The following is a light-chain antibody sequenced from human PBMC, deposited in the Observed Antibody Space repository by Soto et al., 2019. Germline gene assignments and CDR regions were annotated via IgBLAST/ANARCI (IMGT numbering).Light chain of an antibody. CDR2: GAS. V-gene: IGKV3-20*01. CDR1: QTITKGN. J-gene: IGKJ4*01. Sequence: EGVLTQSPGTLSLSPGERATLSCSSSQTITKGNLAWYQQKPGQAPRLLIYGASSRATGIPDRFSGSGSGTDFTLTISRLEPEDFAVYYCQQYLRSLTFGGGTKVEIK. CDR3: QQYLRSLT.